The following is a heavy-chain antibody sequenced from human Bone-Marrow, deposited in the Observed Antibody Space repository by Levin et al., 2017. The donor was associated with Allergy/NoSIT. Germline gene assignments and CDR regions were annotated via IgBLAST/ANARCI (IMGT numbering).Heavy chain of an antibody. J-gene: IGHJ3*02. CDR2: IIPLFGAT. Sequence: SVKVSCKASGVTFSSYSISWVRQAPGQGPVWMGTIIPLFGATTYAQKFQDRVTITADKSTHTAYLELSSLRSDDTAVYFCARPEADTVVLPTTTQDAFDIWGQGTLVTVSS. CDR1: GVTFSSYS. CDR3: ARPEADTVVLPTTTQDAFDI. D-gene: IGHD4/OR15-4a*01. V-gene: IGHV1-69*06.